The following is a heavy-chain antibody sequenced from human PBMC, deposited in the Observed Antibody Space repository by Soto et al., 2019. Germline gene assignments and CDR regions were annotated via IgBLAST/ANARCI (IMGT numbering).Heavy chain of an antibody. CDR2: IIPILGIA. Sequence: SVKVSCKASGGTFSSYTISWVRQAPGQGLEWMGRIIPILGIANYAQKFQGRVTITADKSTSTAYMELSSLRSEDTAVYYCVRYDYIWGSYRAFDIWGQGTMVTVSS. J-gene: IGHJ3*02. CDR1: GGTFSSYT. D-gene: IGHD3-16*02. V-gene: IGHV1-69*02. CDR3: VRYDYIWGSYRAFDI.